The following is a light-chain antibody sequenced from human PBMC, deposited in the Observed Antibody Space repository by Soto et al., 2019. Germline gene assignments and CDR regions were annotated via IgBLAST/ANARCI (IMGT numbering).Light chain of an antibody. CDR2: DVS. CDR3: SSYADSNTPYWM. CDR1: NSDVGAYNF. J-gene: IGLJ3*02. Sequence: QSALTQPASVSASPGQSITISCTGTNSDVGAYNFVSWYQLHPDKAPKLIIYDVSNRPSGVSNRFSGAKSGNTASLTISGLQAEDEADYYCSSYADSNTPYWMFGGGTKLTV. V-gene: IGLV2-14*01.